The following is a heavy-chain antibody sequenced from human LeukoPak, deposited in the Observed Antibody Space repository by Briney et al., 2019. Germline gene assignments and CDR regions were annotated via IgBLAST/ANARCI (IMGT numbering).Heavy chain of an antibody. CDR3: ARPRYSADWYYIDY. Sequence: GESLKISCEGSGYSFTSYWIAWVRQMPGKGLEWMGIIYPDDSDTRYSPTFQGQVTISADKSISTAYLQWSSLKASDTAMYYCARPRYSADWYYIDYWGQGTLVTVSS. CDR1: GYSFTSYW. D-gene: IGHD6-13*01. J-gene: IGHJ4*02. V-gene: IGHV5-51*01. CDR2: IYPDDSDT.